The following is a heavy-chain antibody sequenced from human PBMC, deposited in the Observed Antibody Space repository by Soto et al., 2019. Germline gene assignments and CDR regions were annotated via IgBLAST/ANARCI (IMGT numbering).Heavy chain of an antibody. J-gene: IGHJ4*02. D-gene: IGHD5-18*01. CDR3: ARTLYSYGTDY. CDR2: ISGSGGST. Sequence: EVQLLESGGGLVQPGGSLRLSCAASGFTFSSYAMSWVRQAPGKGLEWVSAISGSGGSTYYADSVKGRFTISRDNSKNTLYMQMNSLRAENTAVYYCARTLYSYGTDYWGQGTLVTVSS. V-gene: IGHV3-23*01. CDR1: GFTFSSYA.